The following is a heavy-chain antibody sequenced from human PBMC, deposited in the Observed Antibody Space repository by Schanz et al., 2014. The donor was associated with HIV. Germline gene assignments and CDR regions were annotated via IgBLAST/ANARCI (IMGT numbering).Heavy chain of an antibody. Sequence: QVQLVQSGAEVKKPGASVKVSCKASGYSFSDYYMHWVRQAPGQGLEWMGWINPNTGVTKYAQKFQGRVTMTRDTSVSTAYMELSSLRYDDTAVYYCAREPSFSGLDVWGQGTTVIVSS. J-gene: IGHJ6*02. CDR2: INPNTGVT. CDR1: GYSFSDYY. CDR3: AREPSFSGLDV. D-gene: IGHD6-6*01. V-gene: IGHV1-2*02.